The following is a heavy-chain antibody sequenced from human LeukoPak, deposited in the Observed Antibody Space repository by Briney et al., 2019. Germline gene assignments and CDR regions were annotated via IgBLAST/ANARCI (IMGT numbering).Heavy chain of an antibody. CDR2: INPNSGGT. J-gene: IGHJ4*02. CDR3: ARSGPYDSSGYCYDY. Sequence: ASVKVSCKASGYTFTGYYMHWVRQAPGQGLEWMGWINPNSGGTNYAQKFQGRVTMTRDTSISTAYMELSRLRSDDTAVYYCARSGPYDSSGYCYDYWGQGTLVTVSS. D-gene: IGHD3-22*01. V-gene: IGHV1-2*02. CDR1: GYTFTGYY.